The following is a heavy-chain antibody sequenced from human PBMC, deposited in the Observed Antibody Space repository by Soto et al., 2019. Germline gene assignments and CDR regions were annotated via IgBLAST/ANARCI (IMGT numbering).Heavy chain of an antibody. J-gene: IGHJ6*02. D-gene: IGHD2-2*01. Sequence: GASVKVSCKASGYTFTSYYMHWVRQAPGQGLEWMGIINPSGGSTSYAQKFQGRVTMTRDTSTSTVYMELSSLRSEDTAVYYCPRERAVAPAAMLVLVYYYHGMDVWGQGTTVTVSS. CDR1: GYTFTSYY. CDR2: INPSGGST. V-gene: IGHV1-46*01. CDR3: PRERAVAPAAMLVLVYYYHGMDV.